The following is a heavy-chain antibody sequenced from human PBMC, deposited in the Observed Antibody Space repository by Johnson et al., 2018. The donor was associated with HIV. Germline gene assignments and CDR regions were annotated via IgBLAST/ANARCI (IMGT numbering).Heavy chain of an antibody. CDR2: INWNGDNT. CDR1: GFTFDDYG. CDR3: ARGRTGDSSGYHDAFDI. J-gene: IGHJ3*02. D-gene: IGHD3-22*01. Sequence: VQLVESGGGVVRPGGSLRLSCAASGFTFDDYGMSWVRQGPGKRLEWVSGINWNGDNTGYADSVTGRFTISRDNARNSMYLQMNSLRVEDTALYYCARGRTGDSSGYHDAFDIRGQGTMVTVSS. V-gene: IGHV3-20*04.